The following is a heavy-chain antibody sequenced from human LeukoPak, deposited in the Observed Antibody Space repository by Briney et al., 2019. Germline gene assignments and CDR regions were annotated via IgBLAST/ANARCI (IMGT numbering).Heavy chain of an antibody. J-gene: IGHJ4*02. Sequence: GGSLRLSCAASGFTFSSYVMSWVRQAPGKGLEWVSAISGSGGSTYYADSVKGRFTISRDNSKNTLYLQMNSLRAEDTAVYYCAKDIFIAYNTAMVLPDYWGQGTLVTVSS. CDR2: ISGSGGST. CDR3: AKDIFIAYNTAMVLPDY. CDR1: GFTFSSYV. D-gene: IGHD5-18*01. V-gene: IGHV3-23*01.